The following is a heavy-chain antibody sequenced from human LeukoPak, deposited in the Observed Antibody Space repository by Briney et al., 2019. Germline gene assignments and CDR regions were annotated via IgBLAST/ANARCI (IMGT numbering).Heavy chain of an antibody. CDR2: ISSSSSYI. V-gene: IGHV3-21*01. D-gene: IGHD4-17*01. J-gene: IGHJ4*02. CDR1: GFTFSSYE. Sequence: GGSLRLSCAASGFTFSSYEMNWVRQAPGKGLEWVSSISSSSSYIYYADSVKDRFTISRDNAKNSLYLQMNSLRAEDTAVYYCVRDKGDVTRASSERFDYWGQGTLVTVSS. CDR3: VRDKGDVTRASSERFDY.